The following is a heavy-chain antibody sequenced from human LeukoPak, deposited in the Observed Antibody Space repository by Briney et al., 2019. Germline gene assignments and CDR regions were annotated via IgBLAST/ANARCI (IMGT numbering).Heavy chain of an antibody. Sequence: KPSAPRSLTCPLSGAFINSYYWSWIRPPAGRGLEWIGLVYTSGIANYNPSLKSRITMSVDTSKNQFSLKLTSVTSADTAVYYCARHNGFDRGYYYYMDVWGKGTTVTVSS. V-gene: IGHV4-4*07. D-gene: IGHD3-9*01. CDR2: VYTSGIA. CDR3: ARHNGFDRGYYYYMDV. J-gene: IGHJ6*03. CDR1: GAFINSYY.